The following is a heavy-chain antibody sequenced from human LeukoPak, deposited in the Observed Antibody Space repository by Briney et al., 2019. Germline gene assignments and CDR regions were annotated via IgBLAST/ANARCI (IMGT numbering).Heavy chain of an antibody. J-gene: IGHJ4*02. CDR2: ISGDGGAT. D-gene: IGHD1-14*01. V-gene: IGHV3-43*02. Sequence: GGSLRLSCAASGFTFRDFSMHWVRQVPGKGLEWVSLISGDGGATHYADSVKGRFTISRDNSKNPVYLQMSSLRVEDTAFYYCAKGNNSFSFNFDYCGQGTLVTVSS. CDR3: AKGNNSFSFNFDY. CDR1: GFTFRDFS.